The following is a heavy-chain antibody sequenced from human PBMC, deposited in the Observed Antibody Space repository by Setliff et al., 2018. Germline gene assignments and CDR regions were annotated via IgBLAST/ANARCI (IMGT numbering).Heavy chain of an antibody. V-gene: IGHV4-34*01. Sequence: SETLSLTCDIKGGAVSGFYWSWIRQTPGRDLEWIGEISHNGRVSSSPSLKSRVTISVDRAKNHFSLKLTSVTAADTAMYYCARSRYYDSSGNNYGLDYWGQGTLVTVSS. CDR3: ARSRYYDSSGNNYGLDY. CDR2: ISHNGRV. CDR1: GGAVSGFY. D-gene: IGHD3-22*01. J-gene: IGHJ4*02.